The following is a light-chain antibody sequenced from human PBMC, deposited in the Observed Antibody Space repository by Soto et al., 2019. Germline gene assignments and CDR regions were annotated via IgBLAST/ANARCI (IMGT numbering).Light chain of an antibody. CDR1: QTISTW. Sequence: DIQMTQSPSTLSASVGDRVTITCRASQTISTWLAWYQQKPGKAPKLLIYRASSLESGVPSRFSGSGSGTEFTLTISXXXXXXFATYYCQQYNXXXPWTFGQG. V-gene: IGKV1-5*03. CDR3: QQYNXXXPWT. J-gene: IGKJ1*01. CDR2: RAS.